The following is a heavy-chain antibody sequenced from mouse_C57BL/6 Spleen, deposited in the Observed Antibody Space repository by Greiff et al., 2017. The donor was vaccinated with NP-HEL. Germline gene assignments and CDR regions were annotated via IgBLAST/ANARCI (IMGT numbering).Heavy chain of an antibody. CDR1: GFTFSSYG. J-gene: IGHJ2*01. Sequence: DVMLVESGGDLVKPGGSLKLSCAASGFTFSSYGMSWVRQTPDKRLEWVATISSGGSYTYYPDSVKGRFTISRDNAKNTLYLQMSSLKSEDTAMYCCARDWAAQATEYCFDYGGQGATVTVSS. CDR2: ISSGGSYT. CDR3: ARDWAAQATEYCFDY. D-gene: IGHD3-2*02. V-gene: IGHV5-6*02.